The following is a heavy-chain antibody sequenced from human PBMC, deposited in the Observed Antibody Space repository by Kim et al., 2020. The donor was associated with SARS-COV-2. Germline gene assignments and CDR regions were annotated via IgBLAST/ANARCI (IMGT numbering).Heavy chain of an antibody. J-gene: IGHJ5*02. CDR2: INAGNGNT. Sequence: ASVKVSCKASGYTFTSYAMHWVRQAPGQRLEWMGWINAGNGNTKYSQKFQGRVTITRDTSASTAYMELSSLRSEDTAVYYCARGAGIQLWRYNWFDPWGQGTLVTVSS. CDR1: GYTFTSYA. V-gene: IGHV1-3*01. CDR3: ARGAGIQLWRYNWFDP. D-gene: IGHD5-18*01.